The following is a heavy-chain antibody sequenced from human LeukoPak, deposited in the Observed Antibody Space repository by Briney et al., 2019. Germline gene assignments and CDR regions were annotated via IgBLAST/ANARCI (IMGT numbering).Heavy chain of an antibody. D-gene: IGHD1-1*01. V-gene: IGHV4-38-2*02. CDR1: GGSISSYY. Sequence: SETLSLTCTVSGGSISSYYWGWIRQPPGKGLEWIGSIYHSGSTYYNPSLKSRVTISVDTSKNQFSLKLSSVTAADTAVYYCARDTQRSLDYWGQGTLVTVSS. J-gene: IGHJ4*02. CDR2: IYHSGST. CDR3: ARDTQRSLDY.